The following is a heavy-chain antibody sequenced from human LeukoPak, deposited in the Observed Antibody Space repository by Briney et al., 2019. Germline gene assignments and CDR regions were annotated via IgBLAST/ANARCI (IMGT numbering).Heavy chain of an antibody. CDR2: IKQDGSEK. Sequence: GGSLRLSCAASGFTFSSYWMSWVRQAPGKGLEWVANIKQDGSEKYYVDSVKGRFTISRDNAKNSLYLQMNSLRAEDTAVYYCARDKRVVPAAMRGYWGQGTLVTVSS. J-gene: IGHJ4*02. CDR1: GFTFSSYW. CDR3: ARDKRVVPAAMRGY. D-gene: IGHD2-2*01. V-gene: IGHV3-7*01.